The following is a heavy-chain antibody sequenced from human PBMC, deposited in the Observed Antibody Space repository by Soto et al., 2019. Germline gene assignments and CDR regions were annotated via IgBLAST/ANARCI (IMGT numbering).Heavy chain of an antibody. V-gene: IGHV3-21*01. J-gene: IGHJ3*01. CDR3: XXXXXGXXAF. CDR2: ISSSSSYI. CDR1: GFTFSSYS. Sequence: EVQLVESGGGLVKPGGSLRLSCAASGFTFSSYSMNWVRQAPGKGLEWVSSISSSSSYIYYADSVKGRFTISRDNAKXXXXXXXXXXXXXXXXXXXXXXXXXGXXAF.